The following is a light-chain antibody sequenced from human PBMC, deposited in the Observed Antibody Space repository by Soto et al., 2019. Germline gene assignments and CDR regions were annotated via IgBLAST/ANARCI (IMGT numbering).Light chain of an antibody. CDR3: QVWDTSSDDVV. CDR2: DDS. CDR1: NIGSKR. V-gene: IGLV3-21*02. J-gene: IGLJ2*01. Sequence: SYELTQPPSVSVAPGQTARITCGGNNIGSKRVHWYPQKAGQAPVLVVYDDSDRPSGIPERFSGSNSGNTATLTISRGEAGDEADYYCQVWDTSSDDVVFGGGTKLTVL.